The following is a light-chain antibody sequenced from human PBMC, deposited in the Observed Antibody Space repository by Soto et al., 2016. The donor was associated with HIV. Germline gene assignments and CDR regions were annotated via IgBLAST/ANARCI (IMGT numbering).Light chain of an antibody. Sequence: SYVLTQPPSVSVAPGKTATITCGGNNIGTKIVHWYQQRPGQAPVLVVYDGSDRPSGIPEQFSGSNSGNTATLTISRVEAGDEADYYCQVWDSSRNHVVFGGGTKLTVL. J-gene: IGLJ2*01. CDR1: NIGTKI. CDR2: DGS. V-gene: IGLV3-21*03. CDR3: QVWDSSRNHVV.